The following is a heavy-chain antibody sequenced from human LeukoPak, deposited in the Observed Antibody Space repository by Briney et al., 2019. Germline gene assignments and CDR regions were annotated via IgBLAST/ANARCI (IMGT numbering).Heavy chain of an antibody. D-gene: IGHD3-10*01. Sequence: GGSLRLSCAASGFTFSSYSMNWVRQAPGKGLEWVSSISSSSSYIYYADSVKGRFTISRDNAKNSLYLQMNSLRAEDTAVYYCARAPASLWFGELLRDHYYFDYWGQGTLVTVSS. J-gene: IGHJ4*02. CDR1: GFTFSSYS. CDR3: ARAPASLWFGELLRDHYYFDY. V-gene: IGHV3-21*01. CDR2: ISSSSSYI.